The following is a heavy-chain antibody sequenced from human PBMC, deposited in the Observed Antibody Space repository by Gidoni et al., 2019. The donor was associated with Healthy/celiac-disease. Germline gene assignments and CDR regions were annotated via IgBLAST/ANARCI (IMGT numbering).Heavy chain of an antibody. CDR3: ARAIPAAISGRGGFDP. CDR2: IGTAGDT. J-gene: IGHJ5*02. D-gene: IGHD2-2*01. Sequence: EVQLVESGGGLVQPGGSLRLSCAASGFTFSSYDMHWVRQATGKGLEWVSAIGTAGDTYYPGSVKCRFTISIENAKNALYLQMNSLRAGDTAVYYCARAIPAAISGRGGFDPWGQGTLVTVSS. V-gene: IGHV3-13*01. CDR1: GFTFSSYD.